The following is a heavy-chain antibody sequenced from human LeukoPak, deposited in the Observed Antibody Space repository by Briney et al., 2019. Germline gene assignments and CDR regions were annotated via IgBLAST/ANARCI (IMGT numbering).Heavy chain of an antibody. Sequence: SETLSLTCAVYGGSFSGYYWSWIRQPPGKGLEWIGEINHSGSTNYNPSLKSRVTISVDTSKNQFSLKLSSVTAADTAVYYCASHSGVGSWDYFDYWGQGTLVTVSS. CDR1: GGSFSGYY. J-gene: IGHJ4*02. V-gene: IGHV4-34*01. D-gene: IGHD2-15*01. CDR3: ASHSGVGSWDYFDY. CDR2: INHSGST.